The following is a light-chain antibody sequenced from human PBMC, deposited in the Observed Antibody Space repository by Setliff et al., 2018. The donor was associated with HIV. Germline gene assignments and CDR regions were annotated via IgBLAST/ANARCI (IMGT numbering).Light chain of an antibody. CDR2: QAT. J-gene: IGLJ1*01. V-gene: IGLV2-23*01. CDR3: CSYAGTYTLYV. Sequence: QSALTQPASVSGSPGQSITISCTGTSSDIGRYNLVSWYQQYPGKAPKLMIYQATKRPSGVSNRFSGSKSGNTASLTISGLQAEDEADYYCCSYAGTYTLYVFGTGTKV. CDR1: SSDIGRYNL.